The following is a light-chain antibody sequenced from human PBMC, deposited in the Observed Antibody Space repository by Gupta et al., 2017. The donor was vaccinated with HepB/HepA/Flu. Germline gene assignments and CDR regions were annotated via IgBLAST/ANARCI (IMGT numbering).Light chain of an antibody. CDR1: SSDVGSDIL. CDR3: CAYAGSSTLV. Sequence: ALTQPASASGSPGQSITISCTGTSSDVGSDILVSWYQQHPGKAPKLMIYEVSKRPSGVANRFSGSKSGNTAALTISGRQAEDEADYYCCAYAGSSTLVFGGGTKLTVL. V-gene: IGLV2-23*02. CDR2: EVS. J-gene: IGLJ2*01.